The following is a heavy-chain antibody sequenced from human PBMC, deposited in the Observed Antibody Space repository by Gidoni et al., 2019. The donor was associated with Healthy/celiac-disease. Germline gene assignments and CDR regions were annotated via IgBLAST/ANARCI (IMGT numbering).Heavy chain of an antibody. CDR2: INHSGST. CDR3: ARGRRPLRVLDY. Sequence: QVQLQQWGAGLLKPSETLSLTCAVYGGSFSGYYWSWIRQPPGKGLEWIGEINHSGSTNYNPSLKSRVTISVDTSKNQFSLKLSSVTAADTAVYYCARGRRPLRVLDYWGQGTLVTVSS. J-gene: IGHJ4*02. CDR1: GGSFSGYY. V-gene: IGHV4-34*01.